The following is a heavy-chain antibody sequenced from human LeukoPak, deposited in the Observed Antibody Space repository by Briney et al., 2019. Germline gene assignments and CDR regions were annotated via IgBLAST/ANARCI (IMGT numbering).Heavy chain of an antibody. CDR1: GYNFISYG. V-gene: IGHV1-18*01. CDR2: ISAYTGDT. Sequence: ASVKVSCKASGYNFISYGISWVRLVPGQGLEWMGWISAYTGDTNYAQSFQGRITMTTDASTGAAYMELRSLKSDDTAVYYCARNAYGTSSENYFDFWGRGTLVTVSS. CDR3: ARNAYGTSSENYFDF. D-gene: IGHD6-6*01. J-gene: IGHJ4*02.